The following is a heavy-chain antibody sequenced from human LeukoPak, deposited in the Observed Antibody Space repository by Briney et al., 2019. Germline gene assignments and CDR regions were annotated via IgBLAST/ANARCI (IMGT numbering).Heavy chain of an antibody. D-gene: IGHD3-22*01. CDR1: GGTFSNYA. J-gene: IGHJ5*02. V-gene: IGHV1-69*06. CDR2: IIPIFTTT. CDR3: AQDVLDYYDRSKYVT. Sequence: ASVKVSCKASGGTFSNYAISWVRQAPGQGLGWRGGIIPIFTTTNYAQKFQGRVTITADKSTNAAYMELSSLRSEDTAVYYCAQDVLDYYDRSKYVTWGQGTRVTVSS.